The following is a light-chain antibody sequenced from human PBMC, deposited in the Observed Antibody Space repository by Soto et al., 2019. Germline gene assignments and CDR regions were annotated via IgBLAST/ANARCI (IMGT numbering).Light chain of an antibody. CDR3: SSYTTISTYV. CDR1: SSDVGGYNY. J-gene: IGLJ1*01. V-gene: IGLV2-14*01. CDR2: DVR. Sequence: SVLTQPASVSGSPGQSITISCTGTSSDVGGYNYVSWYQQHPGKAPKLMIYDVRNRPSGVSNRFSGSKSVNTASLTISGLQAEDEADYYCSSYTTISTYVFGTGTKSPS.